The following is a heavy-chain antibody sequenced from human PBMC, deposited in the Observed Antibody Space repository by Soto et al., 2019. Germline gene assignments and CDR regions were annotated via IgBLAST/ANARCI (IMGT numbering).Heavy chain of an antibody. J-gene: IGHJ6*02. Sequence: GGSLRLSCAASGFTFRNYAMSWARQAPGKGLEWVSAISGSGGTTHYADSVKGRFTISRDNSKNTLYLQMNSLRVEDTAVYYCARDRVYCSSTSCYDGGWDYYYYGMDVWGQGTTVTVSS. V-gene: IGHV3-23*01. CDR3: ARDRVYCSSTSCYDGGWDYYYYGMDV. CDR1: GFTFRNYA. CDR2: ISGSGGTT. D-gene: IGHD2-2*01.